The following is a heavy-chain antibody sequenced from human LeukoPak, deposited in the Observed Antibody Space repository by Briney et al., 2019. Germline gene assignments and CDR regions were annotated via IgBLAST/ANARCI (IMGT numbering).Heavy chain of an antibody. CDR1: GGSISSGDYY. V-gene: IGHV4-30-4*01. D-gene: IGHD2-15*01. CDR2: IYYSGST. J-gene: IGHJ5*02. CDR3: ASRQKYCSGGSCYSGAVIWFDP. Sequence: TSETLSLTCTVSGGSISSGDYYWSWIRQPPGKGLEWIGYIYYSGSTNYNPSLKSRVTISVDTSKNQFSLKLSSVTAADTAVYYCASRQKYCSGGSCYSGAVIWFDPWGQGTLVTVSS.